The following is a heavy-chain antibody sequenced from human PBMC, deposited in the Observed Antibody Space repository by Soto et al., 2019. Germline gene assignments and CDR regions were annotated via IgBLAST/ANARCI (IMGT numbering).Heavy chain of an antibody. CDR2: IVVGSGNT. D-gene: IGHD2-2*01. Sequence: ASVKVSCKASGFTFTSSAMQWVRQARGQRLEWIGWIVVGSGNTNYAQKFQERVTITRDMSTSTAYMELSSLRSEDTAVYYCAAADCSSTSCYYYYGMDVWGQGTTVTVSS. J-gene: IGHJ6*02. CDR1: GFTFTSSA. CDR3: AAADCSSTSCYYYYGMDV. V-gene: IGHV1-58*02.